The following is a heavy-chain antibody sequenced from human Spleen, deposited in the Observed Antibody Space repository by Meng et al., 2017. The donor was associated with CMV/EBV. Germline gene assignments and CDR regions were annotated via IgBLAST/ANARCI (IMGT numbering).Heavy chain of an antibody. CDR2: ISSSGSTI. CDR3: AREGPVRGSFDY. Sequence: GGSLRLSXAASGFTFNAYNMNWVRQAPGKGLEXVSYISSSGSTIYYADSVKGRFTISRDNAKNSLYLQMNSLRAEDTAVYYCAREGPVRGSFDYWGQGTLVTVSS. V-gene: IGHV3-48*03. D-gene: IGHD3-10*01. CDR1: GFTFNAYN. J-gene: IGHJ4*02.